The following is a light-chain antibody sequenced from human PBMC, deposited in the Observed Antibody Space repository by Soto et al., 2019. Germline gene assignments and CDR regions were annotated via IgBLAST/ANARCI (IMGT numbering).Light chain of an antibody. CDR1: QSINNN. CDR2: DAS. Sequence: IVMTQSPASLSVSPGERATLSCRASQSINNNLAWYQQRPGQAPRLLIYDASTRATGIPVRFSGSGSGTGFTLTITSLQSEDFAVYFCQHYHNWPPWTFGQGTKVDIK. CDR3: QHYHNWPPWT. V-gene: IGKV3-15*01. J-gene: IGKJ1*01.